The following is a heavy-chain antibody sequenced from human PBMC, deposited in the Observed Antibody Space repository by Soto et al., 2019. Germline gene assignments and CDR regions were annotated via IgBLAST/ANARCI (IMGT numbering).Heavy chain of an antibody. CDR2: ISYDGSNK. CDR3: ARDPPYSYGSPYFDY. CDR1: GFTFSSYA. Sequence: GGSLRLSCAASGFTFSSYAMHWVRQAPGKGLEWVAVISYDGSNKYYADSVKGRFTISRDNSKNTLYLQMNSLRAEDTAVYYCARDPPYSYGSPYFDYWGQGTLVTVSS. D-gene: IGHD5-18*01. V-gene: IGHV3-30-3*01. J-gene: IGHJ4*02.